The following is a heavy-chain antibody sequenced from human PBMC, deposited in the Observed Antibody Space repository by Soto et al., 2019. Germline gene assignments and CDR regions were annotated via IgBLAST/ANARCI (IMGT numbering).Heavy chain of an antibody. J-gene: IGHJ5*02. CDR2: IYTSGST. CDR3: GRESGETWDYAAS. V-gene: IGHV4-4*07. CDR1: GGSISSYY. D-gene: IGHD1-7*01. Sequence: SETLSLTCTVSGGSISSYYWSWIRQPAGKGLEWIGRIYTSGSTNYNPSLKSRVTMSVDTSKNQFSLKLRSVTAADSAVYHCGRESGETWDYAASWGQGTPVTVSS.